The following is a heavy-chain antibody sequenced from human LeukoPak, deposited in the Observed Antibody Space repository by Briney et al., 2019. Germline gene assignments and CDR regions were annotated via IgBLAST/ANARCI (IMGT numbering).Heavy chain of an antibody. D-gene: IGHD2-21*01. J-gene: IGHJ5*02. CDR1: GYTFTRYD. CDR3: ARGRFPLYCGGDCYRAGWFDP. Sequence: APVKPSCTASGYTFTRYDINTVAQSTGHGLEWMGWMNPNRGNTGYTQKLQGRVAMTRYTSISTGYMELCSLRSEDTAVYYWARGRFPLYCGGDCYRAGWFDPWGQGTLVTVSS. CDR2: MNPNRGNT. V-gene: IGHV1-8*01.